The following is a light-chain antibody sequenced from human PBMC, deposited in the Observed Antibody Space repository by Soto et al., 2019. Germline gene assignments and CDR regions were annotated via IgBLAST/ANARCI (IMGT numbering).Light chain of an antibody. V-gene: IGKV1-5*03. CDR2: KAS. CDR3: LQYSSPSWT. Sequence: DIQMTQSPSTLSASVGYRVTITCRASQSISSWLACYQHKPGNAPKLLIYKASSLESGVPSRFSSSGSGTEFTLTISHLQPEDFVTYSWLQYSSPSWTFGEETKVEIK. J-gene: IGKJ1*01. CDR1: QSISSW.